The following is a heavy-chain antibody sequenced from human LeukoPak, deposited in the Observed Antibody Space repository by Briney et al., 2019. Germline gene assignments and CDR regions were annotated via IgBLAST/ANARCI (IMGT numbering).Heavy chain of an antibody. CDR1: GFTFSSYA. Sequence: GGSLRLSCAASGFTFSSYAMSWVRQAPGKGLEWVSAISGTGGRTYYADSVKGRFTISRDNSKNTLYLQMNSLRAEDTAVYYCARDQYSSGWYEDYWGQGTLVTVSS. J-gene: IGHJ4*02. V-gene: IGHV3-23*01. D-gene: IGHD6-19*01. CDR3: ARDQYSSGWYEDY. CDR2: ISGTGGRT.